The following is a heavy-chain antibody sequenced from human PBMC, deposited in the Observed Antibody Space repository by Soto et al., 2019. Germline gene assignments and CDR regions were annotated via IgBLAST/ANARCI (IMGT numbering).Heavy chain of an antibody. CDR3: AKDTRGSYYMFDS. CDR2: ISWNSDTI. J-gene: IGHJ4*02. V-gene: IGHV3-9*01. Sequence: EVQLVESGGGLVQPGKSLRLSCAASGFSFDDYAMHWVRQAPGKGLEWVSSISWNSDTIGYADSVRGRFTISRDNAKNSLYLQMNSLRFEDRALYYCAKDTRGSYYMFDSWGQGTLVTVSS. D-gene: IGHD1-26*01. CDR1: GFSFDDYA.